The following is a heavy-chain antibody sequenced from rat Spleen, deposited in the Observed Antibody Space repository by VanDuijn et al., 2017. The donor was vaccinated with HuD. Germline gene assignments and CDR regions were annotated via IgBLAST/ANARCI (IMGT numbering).Heavy chain of an antibody. CDR1: GFTFNNYW. J-gene: IGHJ2*01. Sequence: EVQLVESGGGLVQPGRSLKLSCVASGFTFNNYWMTWIRQAPGKGLEWVASITNAAGKVYYPDSVKGRFTISRDNAKSTLYLQMDSLRSEDTATYYCARQWDYWGQGVMVTVSS. CDR3: ARQWDY. V-gene: IGHV5-31*01. CDR2: ITNAAGKV.